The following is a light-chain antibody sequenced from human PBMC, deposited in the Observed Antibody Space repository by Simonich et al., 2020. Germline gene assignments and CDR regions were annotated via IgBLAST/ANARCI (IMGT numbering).Light chain of an antibody. CDR1: SSDVGGYNY. CDR2: DVS. CDR3: SSYTSSSTLV. V-gene: IGLV2-14*01. Sequence: QSALTQPASVSGSPGQSITISCTGTSSDVGGYNYVSWYQQHPGKAPKLILYDVSKRPPGVSNRFSGAKSGNTASLTISGLQAEDEADYYCSSYTSSSTLVFGGGTKLTVL. J-gene: IGLJ3*02.